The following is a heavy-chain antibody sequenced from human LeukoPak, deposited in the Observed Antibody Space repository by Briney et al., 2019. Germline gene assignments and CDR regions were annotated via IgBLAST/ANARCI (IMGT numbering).Heavy chain of an antibody. J-gene: IGHJ4*02. V-gene: IGHV3-74*01. CDR2: VSTDGNII. Sequence: HPGGSLRLSCAASGFTFSSYWMHWVRQAPGKGLVWVSRVSTDGNIISYADSVKGRFTISRDNAKNTVYLQMNSLRAEDTAVYYCVRDRTTVTLFDSWGQGTLVTVSS. CDR3: VRDRTTVTLFDS. D-gene: IGHD4-17*01. CDR1: GFTFSSYW.